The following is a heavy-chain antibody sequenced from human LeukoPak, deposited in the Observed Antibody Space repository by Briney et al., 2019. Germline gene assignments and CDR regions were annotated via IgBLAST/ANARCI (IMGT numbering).Heavy chain of an antibody. CDR2: ISSSSSYI. D-gene: IGHD6-13*01. V-gene: IGHV3-21*01. Sequence: GGSLRLSCAASGFTFSSYGMHWVRQAPGKGLEWVSSISSSSSYIYYADSVKGRFTISRDNAKNSLYLQMNSLRAEDTAVYYCARDRVGSSSSSDAFDIWGQGTMVTVSS. J-gene: IGHJ3*02. CDR1: GFTFSSYG. CDR3: ARDRVGSSSSSDAFDI.